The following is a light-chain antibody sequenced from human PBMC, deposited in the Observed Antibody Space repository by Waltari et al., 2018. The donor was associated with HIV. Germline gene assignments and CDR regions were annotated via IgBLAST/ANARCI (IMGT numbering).Light chain of an antibody. CDR3: ASWDDNLSHWV. CDR1: ASNIGNNF. J-gene: IGLJ3*02. CDR2: RSD. Sequence: QSVLTQAPSVSRPPGQRVIMSCSGSASNIGNNFVSWFQQVSGRAPRLVIYRSDQRPSGVPDRISAAKAGSSATLVITGLQSGDEAVYFCASWDDNLSHWVFGGGTKVTV. V-gene: IGLV1-47*01.